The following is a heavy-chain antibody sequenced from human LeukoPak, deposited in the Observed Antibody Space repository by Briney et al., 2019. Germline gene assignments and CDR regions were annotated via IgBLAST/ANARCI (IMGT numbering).Heavy chain of an antibody. CDR1: GGSISSYY. V-gene: IGHV4-4*07. D-gene: IGHD6-6*01. CDR2: IYTSGST. Sequence: SETLSLTCTVSGGSISSYYWSWIWQPAGKGLEWIGRIYTSGSTNYNPSLKSRVTMSVDTSKNQFSLKLSSVTAADTAVYYCARYGSSSLRAGYYYYMDVWGKGTTVTVSS. J-gene: IGHJ6*03. CDR3: ARYGSSSLRAGYYYYMDV.